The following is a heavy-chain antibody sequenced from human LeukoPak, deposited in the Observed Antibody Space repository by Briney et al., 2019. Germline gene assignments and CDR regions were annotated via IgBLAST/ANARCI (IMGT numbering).Heavy chain of an antibody. Sequence: ASVKVSCKASGYTFTGYYMHWVPQAPGQGLEWLGWISGYNGNTNYGQKVQDRVTMTTDTSTSTAYMELTSLRSDDTAVYYCARDGVAVALYYYALDVWGQGTTVTVSS. J-gene: IGHJ6*02. CDR2: ISGYNGNT. D-gene: IGHD6-19*01. V-gene: IGHV1-18*04. CDR1: GYTFTGYY. CDR3: ARDGVAVALYYYALDV.